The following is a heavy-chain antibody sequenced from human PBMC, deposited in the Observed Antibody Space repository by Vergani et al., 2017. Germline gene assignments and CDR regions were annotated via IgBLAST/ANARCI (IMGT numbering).Heavy chain of an antibody. CDR2: ISGSGGST. V-gene: IGHV3-23*01. CDR1: GFTFSSYA. Sequence: EVQLLESGGGLVQPGGSLRLSCAASGFTFSSYAMSWVRQAPGKGLEWVSAISGSGGSTDYADSGKGRFTISRDKSKNTLDLQMNSLRAEDTAVYYCAKDFEFIAAAGTSGFDWGQGTLVTVSS. D-gene: IGHD6-13*01. CDR3: AKDFEFIAAAGTSGFD. J-gene: IGHJ4*02.